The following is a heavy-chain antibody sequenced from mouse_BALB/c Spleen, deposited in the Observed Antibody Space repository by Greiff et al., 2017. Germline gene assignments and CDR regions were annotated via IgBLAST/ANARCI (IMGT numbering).Heavy chain of an antibody. D-gene: IGHD1-1*02. CDR1: GFSLTSYW. J-gene: IGHJ3*01. CDR3: ARGGNPWFAY. CDR2: IDRSNSET. Sequence: QVQLLQSGPDLVRPGPSVYISCTASGFSLTSYWMHWVQQSPGQGLEWLGMIDRSNSETRVYQKFKDKATLNVDTSSNTDYMQLSSLTSDDSAVYYCARGGNPWFAYWGQGTLVTVSA. V-gene: IGHV1-59*01.